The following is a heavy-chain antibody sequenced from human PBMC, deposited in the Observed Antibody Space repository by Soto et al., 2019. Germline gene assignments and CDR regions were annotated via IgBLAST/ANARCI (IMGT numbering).Heavy chain of an antibody. CDR3: ARATPAEMAPIGGHDAFDI. Sequence: KTSETLSLTCTVSGGSISSGGYYWSWIRQHPGKGLEWIGYIYYSGSTYYNPSLKSRVTISVDTSKNQFSLKLSSVTAADTAVYYCARATPAEMAPIGGHDAFDIWGQGTMVTVSS. CDR1: GGSISSGGYY. J-gene: IGHJ3*02. D-gene: IGHD3-16*01. V-gene: IGHV4-31*03. CDR2: IYYSGST.